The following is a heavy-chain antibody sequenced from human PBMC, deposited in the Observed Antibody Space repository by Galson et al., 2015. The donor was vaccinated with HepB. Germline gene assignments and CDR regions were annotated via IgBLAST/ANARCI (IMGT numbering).Heavy chain of an antibody. Sequence: QSGAEVKKSGESLKISCKGSGYSFTSYRIGWVRQMPGKGPEWMGIIYPGDSDTTYSPSFQGQVTISVDKSISTAYLQWSSLKASDTAMYYCARRSYGDYWFDPWGQGTLVTVSS. CDR1: GYSFTSYR. D-gene: IGHD4-17*01. V-gene: IGHV5-51*01. J-gene: IGHJ5*02. CDR2: IYPGDSDT. CDR3: ARRSYGDYWFDP.